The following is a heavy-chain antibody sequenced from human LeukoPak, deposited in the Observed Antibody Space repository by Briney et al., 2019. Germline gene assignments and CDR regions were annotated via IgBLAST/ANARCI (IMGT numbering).Heavy chain of an antibody. Sequence: PSETLPLTCAVYGGSFSGYYWSWVRQAPGKGLEWVANIKQDGSEKYYVDSVKGRFTISRDNAKNSLYLQMNSLRAEDTAVYYCARDRFGITMVRGVIRSLDYWGQGTLVTVSS. CDR1: GGSFSGYY. CDR2: IKQDGSEK. CDR3: ARDRFGITMVRGVIRSLDY. V-gene: IGHV3-7*01. J-gene: IGHJ4*02. D-gene: IGHD3-10*01.